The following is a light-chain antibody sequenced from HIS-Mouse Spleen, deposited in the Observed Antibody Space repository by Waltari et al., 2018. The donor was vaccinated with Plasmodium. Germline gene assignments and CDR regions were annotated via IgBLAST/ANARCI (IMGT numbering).Light chain of an antibody. Sequence: SYELTQPPSVSVSPGQTASITCSGDKLGDKYACWYEQKPGQSPVLVIYQDSKRPSGNPEGFSGSNSGKAATLTISGTQALDEADYYCQAWDSSTVVFGGGTKLTVL. CDR2: QDS. V-gene: IGLV3-1*01. CDR3: QAWDSSTVV. CDR1: KLGDKY. J-gene: IGLJ2*01.